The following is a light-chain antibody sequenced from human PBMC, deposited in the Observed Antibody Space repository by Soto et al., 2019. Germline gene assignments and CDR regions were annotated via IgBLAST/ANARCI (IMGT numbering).Light chain of an antibody. Sequence: QSVLTQPPSASGTPGQRVTLSCSGSSSNIGSNTVNWYQQFPGTAPKLLMYNNNQRPSGVPDRFSGSKSGTSASLAISGLHSEDEADYYCAAWDGSLKGVVFGGGTKVTVL. V-gene: IGLV1-44*01. CDR3: AAWDGSLKGVV. CDR1: SSNIGSNT. J-gene: IGLJ2*01. CDR2: NNN.